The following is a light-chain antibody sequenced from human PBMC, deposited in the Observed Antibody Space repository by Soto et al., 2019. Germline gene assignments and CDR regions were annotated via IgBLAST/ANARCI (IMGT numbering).Light chain of an antibody. V-gene: IGLV2-14*01. Sequence: QSALTQPASVSGSPGQSITISCTGTSSDVGGYNYVSWYQQHPGKAPKLMIYDVSNRPSGVSNRFSGSTSGNTASLTISGLQADDEEDYYCSSYTRGSIDYVFGTGTKVTVL. CDR2: DVS. CDR3: SSYTRGSIDYV. J-gene: IGLJ1*01. CDR1: SSDVGGYNY.